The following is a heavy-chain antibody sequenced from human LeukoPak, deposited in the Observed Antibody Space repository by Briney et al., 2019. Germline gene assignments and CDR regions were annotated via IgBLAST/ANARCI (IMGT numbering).Heavy chain of an antibody. D-gene: IGHD6-19*01. CDR3: ARGPSVGSGWSPDY. CDR2: ISSSGSPI. J-gene: IGHJ4*02. CDR1: GFTFKNYE. Sequence: GGSLRLSCAASGFTFKNYEMNWVRQTPGKGVEWASYISSSGSPIYYADSVKDRFIISRDNAKNSLYLQMNSLRAEDTAVYYCARGPSVGSGWSPDYWGQGTLVTVSS. V-gene: IGHV3-48*03.